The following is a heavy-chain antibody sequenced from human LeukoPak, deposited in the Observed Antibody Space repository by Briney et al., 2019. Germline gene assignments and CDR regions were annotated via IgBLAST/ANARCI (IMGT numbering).Heavy chain of an antibody. CDR3: ARHDYGSFDY. D-gene: IGHD4-17*01. J-gene: IGHJ4*02. Sequence: SETLSLTCAVSGYSIGSGYYWGWIRQSPGKGLEWIGSFYHTGHTYYHPSLKSRVSISIDTSKNQFSLKLSSVTAADTAVYYCARHDYGSFDYWGQGTLVTVPS. V-gene: IGHV4-38-2*01. CDR2: FYHTGHT. CDR1: GYSIGSGYY.